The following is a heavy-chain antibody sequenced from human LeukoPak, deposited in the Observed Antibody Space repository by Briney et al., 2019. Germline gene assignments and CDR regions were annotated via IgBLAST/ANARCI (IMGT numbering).Heavy chain of an antibody. CDR3: ARHAWRDACDI. Sequence: PSETLSLTCTVSGGSFSSSTFYTGVRRQPPGELLEWSGSIYYSGSTYSSPSLKSRVTISMDTSKKPPSLNLNAVTDEDSAMYCCARHAWRDACDIWGRRTMVTGSS. D-gene: IGHD5-12*01. CDR2: IYYSGST. J-gene: IGHJ3*02. V-gene: IGHV4-39*01. CDR1: GGSFSSSTFY.